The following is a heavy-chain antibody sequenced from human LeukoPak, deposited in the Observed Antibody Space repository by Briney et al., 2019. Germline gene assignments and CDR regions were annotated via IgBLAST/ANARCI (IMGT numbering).Heavy chain of an antibody. CDR3: ARVSDDSGWNFDY. CDR1: GYTFTSYG. V-gene: IGHV1-18*01. Sequence: ASVKVSCKASGYTFTSYGISWVRQAPGQGLEWMGWISAYNGNTNYAQKLQGRVTMTTDTSATTAYMELSSLTSEDTAVYYCARVSDDSGWNFDYWGQGTLVTVSS. D-gene: IGHD6-19*01. CDR2: ISAYNGNT. J-gene: IGHJ4*02.